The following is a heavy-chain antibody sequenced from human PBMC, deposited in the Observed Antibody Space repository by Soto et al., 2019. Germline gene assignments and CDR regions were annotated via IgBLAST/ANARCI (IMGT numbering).Heavy chain of an antibody. CDR3: ASDLDIVVVTAIRKFDY. CDR1: GYTFTSYG. V-gene: IGHV1-18*01. J-gene: IGHJ4*02. CDR2: ISAYNVNT. Sequence: QVQLVQSGAEVKKPGASVKVSCKASGYTFTSYGISWVRQAPGQGLEWMGWISAYNVNTNYAQNLQARVTMTTDTSTSTAYMELRSLRSDDTAVYYCASDLDIVVVTAIRKFDYWGQGTLVTVSS. D-gene: IGHD2-21*02.